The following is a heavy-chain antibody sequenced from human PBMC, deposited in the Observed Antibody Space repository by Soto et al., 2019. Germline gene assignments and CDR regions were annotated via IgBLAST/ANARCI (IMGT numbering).Heavy chain of an antibody. CDR2: ISAYNGNT. V-gene: IGHV1-18*01. J-gene: IGHJ5*02. D-gene: IGHD1-20*01. CDR1: GYTFTSYG. CDR3: ARVQSVAVNSNWFDP. Sequence: ASVKVSCKASGYTFTSYGISWVRQTPGQGLEWMGWISAYNGNTNYAQKLQGRVTMTTDTSTSTAYMELRSLRSDDTAVYYCARVQSVAVNSNWFDPWGQGTLVTVSS.